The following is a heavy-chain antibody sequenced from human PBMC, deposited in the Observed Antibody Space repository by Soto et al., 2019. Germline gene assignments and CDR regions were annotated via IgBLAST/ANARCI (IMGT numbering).Heavy chain of an antibody. Sequence: VQLVESGGGLVQPGESLRLSCAASGFTFSNHWINWIRQTPGRGLEWLAVIKQDGSEKYYVDSVKGRFTVSRDNAMNSAYLQMNSLRVDDTAVYYCARYWYMDYWGQGTLVTVSS. CDR3: ARYWYMDY. CDR1: GFTFSNHW. V-gene: IGHV3-7*04. CDR2: IKQDGSEK. D-gene: IGHD1-20*01. J-gene: IGHJ4*02.